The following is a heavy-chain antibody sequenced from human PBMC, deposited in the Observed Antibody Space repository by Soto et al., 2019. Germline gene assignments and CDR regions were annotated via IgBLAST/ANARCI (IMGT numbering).Heavy chain of an antibody. CDR3: ARDPSVEMATSTFDY. V-gene: IGHV4-59*01. Sequence: SETLSLTCSVSDVSIKDYYWSWIRQPPGKGLDWIGYAYYSGNSKYNPSLRSRVTMTRDTSTSTVYMELSSLRSEDTAVYYCARDPSVEMATSTFDYWGQGTLVTVSS. CDR1: DVSIKDYY. J-gene: IGHJ4*02. CDR2: AYYSGNS. D-gene: IGHD5-12*01.